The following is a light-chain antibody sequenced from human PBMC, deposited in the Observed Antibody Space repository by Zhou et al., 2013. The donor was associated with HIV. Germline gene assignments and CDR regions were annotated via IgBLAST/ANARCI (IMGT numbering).Light chain of an antibody. Sequence: DVQMTQSPSSLSASVGDRVSVTCQASRDISVYLNWYHQQPGKAPKLMIFDTSKLEEGVPSRFSGSGSGTDFTLTISSLQPEDFATYQQSYSTSRGTWTFGQGTKVEIK. V-gene: IGKV1-39*01. CDR2: DTS. CDR1: RDISVY. J-gene: IGKJ1*01. CDR3: QQSYSTSRGTWT.